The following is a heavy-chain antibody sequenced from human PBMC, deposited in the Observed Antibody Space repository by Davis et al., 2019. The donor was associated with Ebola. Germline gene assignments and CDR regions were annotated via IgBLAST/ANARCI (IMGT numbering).Heavy chain of an antibody. V-gene: IGHV1-18*01. CDR2: ISAYNGNT. CDR3: ASTELLWFGESLVDGMDV. CDR1: GYTFTSYG. Sequence: AASVKVSCKASGYTFTSYGISWVRQAPGQGLEWMGWISAYNGNTNYAQKFQGRVTMTRDTSISTAYMELSRLRSDDTAVYYCASTELLWFGESLVDGMDVWGKGTTVTVSS. D-gene: IGHD3-10*01. J-gene: IGHJ6*04.